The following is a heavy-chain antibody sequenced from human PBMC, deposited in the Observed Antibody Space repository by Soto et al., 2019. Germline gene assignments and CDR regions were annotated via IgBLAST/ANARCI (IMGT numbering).Heavy chain of an antibody. V-gene: IGHV1-3*01. D-gene: IGHD3-10*01. J-gene: IGHJ6*03. Sequence: QVHLVQSGAEVKKPGAAVKISCEASGYPFSDYAIHWVRQAPGQRREWMGRINAGNGNTEYSQPYQGRLTITRDSSARTAFMELGSLTSDDSAVYFCARDGDRGDYYYYYMDVWGRGTTVIVSS. CDR2: INAGNGNT. CDR3: ARDGDRGDYYYYYMDV. CDR1: GYPFSDYA.